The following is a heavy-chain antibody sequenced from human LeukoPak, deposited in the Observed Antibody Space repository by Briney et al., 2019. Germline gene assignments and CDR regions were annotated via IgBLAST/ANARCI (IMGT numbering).Heavy chain of an antibody. V-gene: IGHV1-69*05. CDR3: AATDGYIHRHPLYYLDY. CDR2: VMPLFGTP. D-gene: IGHD5-24*01. Sequence: SVKVSCKASGGTFNNYAISWVRQAPGQGPEWMGGVMPLFGTPSYAQKFQGRVTVITDDSTNTAYMEVSSLRYDDTAIYYCAATDGYIHRHPLYYLDYWGQGTLVIVSS. CDR1: GGTFNNYA. J-gene: IGHJ4*02.